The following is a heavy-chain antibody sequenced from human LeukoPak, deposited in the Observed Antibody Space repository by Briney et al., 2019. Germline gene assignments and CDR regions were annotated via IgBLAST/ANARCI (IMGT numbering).Heavy chain of an antibody. J-gene: IGHJ3*02. Sequence: PGGSLRLSCAASGFTFSSYSMNWVRQAPGKGLEWVSSISSSSSYIYYADSVKGRFTISRDNAKNSLYLQMNSLRAEDTAVYYCAKGVSSSGWGAFDIWGQGTMVTVSS. V-gene: IGHV3-21*01. CDR1: GFTFSSYS. CDR3: AKGVSSSGWGAFDI. D-gene: IGHD6-19*01. CDR2: ISSSSSYI.